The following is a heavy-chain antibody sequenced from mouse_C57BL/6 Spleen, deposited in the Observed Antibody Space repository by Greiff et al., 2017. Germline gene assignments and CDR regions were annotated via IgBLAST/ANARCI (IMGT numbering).Heavy chain of an antibody. CDR1: GYSFTGYF. J-gene: IGHJ2*01. Sequence: EVQRVESGPELVKPGDSVKLSCKASGYSFTGYFMNWVMQSPGQSLEWIRRINPYSGDTFYNQKFKGKSTVTVDKSSSTAHMELRSLTSEDSAGYYCGRGDDYGYWGQGTTLTVAS. V-gene: IGHV1-20*01. D-gene: IGHD2-4*01. CDR2: INPYSGDT. CDR3: GRGDDYGY.